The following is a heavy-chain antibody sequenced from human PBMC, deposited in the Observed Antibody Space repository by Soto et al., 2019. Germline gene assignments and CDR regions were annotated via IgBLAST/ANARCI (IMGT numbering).Heavy chain of an antibody. CDR2: INHSGST. CDR1: GGSFSGYY. J-gene: IGHJ3*02. V-gene: IGHV4-34*01. Sequence: SETLSLTCAVYGGSFSGYYWSWIHQPPGKGLEWIGEINHSGSTNYNPSLKSRVTISVDTSKNQLSLKLSSVTAADTALYYCARDSHAFDIWGQGTMVTVSS. D-gene: IGHD6-13*01. CDR3: ARDSHAFDI.